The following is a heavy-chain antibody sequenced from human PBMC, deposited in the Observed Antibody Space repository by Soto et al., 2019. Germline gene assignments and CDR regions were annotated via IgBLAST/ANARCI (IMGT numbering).Heavy chain of an antibody. D-gene: IGHD4-17*01. CDR1: GVTFSSFP. CDR3: ASRGPVTETIDQ. Sequence: QVQLVQSGADAKKPGSSVKVSCKASGVTFSSFPIRWVRQAPGQGLEWMGGITPIFGTVDYSQKVQDRMTITADESTTTVYMDMSVLRSEDTGMYYCASRGPVTETIDQWGQGTLVIVSS. J-gene: IGHJ4*02. V-gene: IGHV1-69*01. CDR2: ITPIFGTV.